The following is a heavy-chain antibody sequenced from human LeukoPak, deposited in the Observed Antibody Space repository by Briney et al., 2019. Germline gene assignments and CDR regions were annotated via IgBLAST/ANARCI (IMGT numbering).Heavy chain of an antibody. Sequence: GGSLRLSCAASGFTFSNYAMSWVRQAPGKGLEWVSAISGSGGTTYYADSVKGRFTISRDNSMNTLYLQMNSLRAEDTAVFYCARGDCSSTSCSSTPKNWLDPWGQGTLVSVSS. V-gene: IGHV3-23*01. J-gene: IGHJ5*02. CDR3: ARGDCSSTSCSSTPKNWLDP. CDR1: GFTFSNYA. CDR2: ISGSGGTT. D-gene: IGHD2-2*01.